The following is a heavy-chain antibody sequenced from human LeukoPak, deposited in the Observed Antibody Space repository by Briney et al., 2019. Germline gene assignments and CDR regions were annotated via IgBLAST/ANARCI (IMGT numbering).Heavy chain of an antibody. Sequence: GGSLRLSCAASGFTFSSYAMSWVRQAPGKGLEWVSAVSGSGGSTYYADSVKGRFTISRDNSKNTLHLQMNSLRAEDTAVYYCATLQLKIRTCYGDYGEEPYYFDYWGQGTLVTVSS. J-gene: IGHJ4*02. CDR2: VSGSGGST. D-gene: IGHD4-17*01. CDR3: ATLQLKIRTCYGDYGEEPYYFDY. CDR1: GFTFSSYA. V-gene: IGHV3-23*01.